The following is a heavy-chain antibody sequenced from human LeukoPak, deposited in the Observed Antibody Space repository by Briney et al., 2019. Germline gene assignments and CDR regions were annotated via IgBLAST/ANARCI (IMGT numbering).Heavy chain of an antibody. CDR1: GFTVSSNY. Sequence: PGGSLRLSCAASGFTVSSNYMSWVRQAPGKGLEWASVIYSGGSTYYADSVKGRFTISRDNSKNTLYLQMNSLRAEDTAVYYWASDLAGDDAGFDYTGQGNLVTVSS. J-gene: IGHJ4*02. CDR2: IYSGGST. CDR3: ASDLAGDDAGFDY. D-gene: IGHD2-21*02. V-gene: IGHV3-53*01.